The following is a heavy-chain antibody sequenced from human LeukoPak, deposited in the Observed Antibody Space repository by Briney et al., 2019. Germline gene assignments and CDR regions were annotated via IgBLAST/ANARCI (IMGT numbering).Heavy chain of an antibody. CDR2: ISHDGTVT. Sequence: GRSRRLSCAASGFTFSSYGMQWVRQAPDKGREWVAVISHDGTVTYYAESMKGRFTISRDKAKNTVSLQMNSLRVDDTGLYYCAKESTARSARSFDYWGQGTLVTVSP. D-gene: IGHD3-3*01. V-gene: IGHV3-30*18. CDR3: AKESTARSARSFDY. J-gene: IGHJ4*02. CDR1: GFTFSSYG.